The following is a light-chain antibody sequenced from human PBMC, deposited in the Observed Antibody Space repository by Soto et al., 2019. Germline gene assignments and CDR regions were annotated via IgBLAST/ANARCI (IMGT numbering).Light chain of an antibody. J-gene: IGLJ2*01. CDR1: SRDVGGYNY. CDR3: SAFAGNNKLV. CDR2: EVS. Sequence: QSALTQPPSASGSPGQSVTISCTGTSRDVGGYNYVSWYQQHPGKAPKLQISEVSKRPSGVPYRFSGSKSGNTASLTVSGLQEEDEDDYYCSAFAGNNKLVFGGGTKLTVL. V-gene: IGLV2-8*01.